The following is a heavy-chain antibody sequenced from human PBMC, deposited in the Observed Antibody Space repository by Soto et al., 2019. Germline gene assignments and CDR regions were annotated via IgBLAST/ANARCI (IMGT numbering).Heavy chain of an antibody. Sequence: GASVKVSCKASGGTFSSYAISLVRQAPGQGLEWMGGIIPIFGTANYAQKLQGRVTITADESTSTAYVELRSLRSEDTGTYLCAHAGDYDLLSFDHWGPGSLDTVSS. V-gene: IGHV1-69*13. CDR2: IIPIFGTA. CDR1: GGTFSSYA. D-gene: IGHD4-17*01. CDR3: AHAGDYDLLSFDH. J-gene: IGHJ4*02.